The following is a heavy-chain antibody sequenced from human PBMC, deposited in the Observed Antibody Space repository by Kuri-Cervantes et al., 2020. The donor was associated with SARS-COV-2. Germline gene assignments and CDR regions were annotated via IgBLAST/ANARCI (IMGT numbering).Heavy chain of an antibody. CDR2: ITWDGYNT. CDR3: AKVFGVGSNIKYFDY. V-gene: IGHV3-43D*03. J-gene: IGHJ4*02. D-gene: IGHD2/OR15-2a*01. Sequence: GESLKISCAASGFTLDDYGMYWVRQAPGKGLEWVSSITWDGYNTFYADSVKGRFTMSRDSSKNSLYLQMSSLRVEDTALYFCAKVFGVGSNIKYFDYWGREPWSPSPQ. CDR1: GFTLDDYG.